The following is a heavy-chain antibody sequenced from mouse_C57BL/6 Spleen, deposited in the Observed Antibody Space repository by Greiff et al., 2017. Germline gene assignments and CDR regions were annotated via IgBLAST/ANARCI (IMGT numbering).Heavy chain of an antibody. CDR2: IYPRSGNT. V-gene: IGHV1-81*01. Sequence: QVQLQQSGAELARPGASVKLSCKASGYTFTSYGISWVKQRTGQGLEWIGEIYPRSGNTYYNEKFKGKATLTADKSSSTAYMELRSLTSEDSAVYFCARFITTVVATGDAMDYWGQGTSVTVSS. D-gene: IGHD1-1*01. J-gene: IGHJ4*01. CDR1: GYTFTSYG. CDR3: ARFITTVVATGDAMDY.